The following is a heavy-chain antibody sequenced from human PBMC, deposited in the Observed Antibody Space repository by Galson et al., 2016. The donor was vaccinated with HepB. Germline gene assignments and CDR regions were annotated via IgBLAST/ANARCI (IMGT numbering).Heavy chain of an antibody. Sequence: QSGAEVKKPGASVKVSCKASGYTFTSYGINWVRQAPGQGLEWMGWISTYNGNTNYAQKLQGRVTLTRSTSITTAYMELSSLRSENTAVYYCARGRWGYCTTTSCYKGMDVWGQGTMVTVSS. V-gene: IGHV1-18*01. D-gene: IGHD2-2*02. CDR3: ARGRWGYCTTTSCYKGMDV. CDR1: GYTFTSYG. CDR2: ISTYNGNT. J-gene: IGHJ6*02.